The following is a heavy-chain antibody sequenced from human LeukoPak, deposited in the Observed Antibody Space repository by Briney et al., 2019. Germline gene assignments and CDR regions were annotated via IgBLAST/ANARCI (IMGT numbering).Heavy chain of an antibody. V-gene: IGHV4-30-4*01. CDR3: ARVPRPYGGSYYFDY. Sequence: SQTLSLTCTVSGGSISGGDYYWSWIRQPPGKGLEWIGYICNSGNTYYNPSLRSRVTISVDTSKNQFSLNLSSVTAADTALYYCARVPRPYGGSYYFDYWGQGTLVTVSS. CDR2: ICNSGNT. J-gene: IGHJ4*02. D-gene: IGHD4-23*01. CDR1: GGSISGGDYY.